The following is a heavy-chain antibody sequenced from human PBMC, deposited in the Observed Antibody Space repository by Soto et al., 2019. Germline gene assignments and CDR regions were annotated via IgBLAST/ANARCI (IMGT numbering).Heavy chain of an antibody. V-gene: IGHV3-23*01. CDR1: GFTFSSYA. J-gene: IGHJ4*02. D-gene: IGHD2-8*01. CDR2: ISGSGGST. Sequence: AASGFTFSSYAMSWVRQAPGKGLEWVSTISGSGGSTYYADSVKGRFTISRDNSKNTLYLQMNSLRAEDTAVYYCAKSSWWVIVLMVYGYWGQGTLVTVSS. CDR3: AKSSWWVIVLMVYGY.